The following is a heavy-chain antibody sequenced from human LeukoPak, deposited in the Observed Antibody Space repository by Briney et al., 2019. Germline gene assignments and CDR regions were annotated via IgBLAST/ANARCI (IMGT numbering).Heavy chain of an antibody. CDR3: SPDYVWGSLRFDY. Sequence: GGSLRLSCTASGFTFGDYAMSWFRQAPGKGLEWVGFIRSKAYGGTTEYAAAVKGRFTISRDDSKSIAYLQMNSLKTEDTAVYYCSPDYVWGSLRFDYWGQGTLVTVSS. V-gene: IGHV3-49*03. J-gene: IGHJ4*02. CDR2: IRSKAYGGTT. D-gene: IGHD3-16*01. CDR1: GFTFGDYA.